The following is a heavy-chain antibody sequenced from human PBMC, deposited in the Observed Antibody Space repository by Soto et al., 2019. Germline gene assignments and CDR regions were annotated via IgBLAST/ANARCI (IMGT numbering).Heavy chain of an antibody. D-gene: IGHD3-22*01. CDR3: AADLRYYDSSGYAH. V-gene: IGHV1-3*01. CDR2: INAGNGNT. CDR1: GYTFTSYA. Sequence: ASVKVSCKASGYTFTSYAMHWVRQAPGQRLEWMGWINAGNGNTKYSQKFQGRVTITRDTSASTAYMELSSLRSEDTAVYYCAADLRYYDSSGYAHWGQGTLVTVSS. J-gene: IGHJ4*02.